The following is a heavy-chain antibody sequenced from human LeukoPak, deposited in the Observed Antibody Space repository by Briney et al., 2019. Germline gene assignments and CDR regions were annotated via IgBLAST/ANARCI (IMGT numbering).Heavy chain of an antibody. Sequence: PGRSLRLSCAASGFTFSSYGMHWVRQAPGKGLEWVAVIWYDGSNKYYADSVKGRFTISRDNSKNTLYLQMNSLRAEDTAVYYCATAYSGDSPPSDYWGQGTLVTVSS. D-gene: IGHD1-26*01. V-gene: IGHV3-33*01. J-gene: IGHJ4*02. CDR3: ATAYSGDSPPSDY. CDR1: GFTFSSYG. CDR2: IWYDGSNK.